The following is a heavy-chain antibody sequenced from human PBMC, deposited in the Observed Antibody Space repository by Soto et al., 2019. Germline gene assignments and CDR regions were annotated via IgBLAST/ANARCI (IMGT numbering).Heavy chain of an antibody. CDR3: ARGVPERTYYYDSSGYSPFDY. D-gene: IGHD3-22*01. CDR2: ISSSSSYI. V-gene: IGHV3-21*01. Sequence: PGGSLRLSCAASGFTFSSYSMNWVRQAPGKGLEWVSSISSSSSYIYYADSVKGRFTISRDNAKNSLYLQMNSLRAEDTAVYYCARGVPERTYYYDSSGYSPFDYWGQGTLVTVSS. CDR1: GFTFSSYS. J-gene: IGHJ4*02.